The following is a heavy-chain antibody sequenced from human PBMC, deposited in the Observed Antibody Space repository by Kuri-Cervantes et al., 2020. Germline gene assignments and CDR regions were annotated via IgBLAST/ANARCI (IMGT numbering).Heavy chain of an antibody. V-gene: IGHV3-30*02. Sequence: LSLTCAASRFTFSNYGMHWVRQAPGKGLEWVAFIRYDGSNKYYADSVKGRFTISRGNSKNTVYLQMNSLRAEDTAVYYCARGDEWGTYYYYYMDVWGKGTTVTVSS. D-gene: IGHD2-8*01. CDR2: IRYDGSNK. CDR1: RFTFSNYG. J-gene: IGHJ6*03. CDR3: ARGDEWGTYYYYYMDV.